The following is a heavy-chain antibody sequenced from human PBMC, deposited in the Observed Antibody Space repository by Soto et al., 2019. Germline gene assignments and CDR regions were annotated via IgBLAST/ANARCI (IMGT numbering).Heavy chain of an antibody. J-gene: IGHJ4*02. V-gene: IGHV3-23*01. CDR3: AKDLIDYSISYFDY. CDR1: GFSFSNYA. D-gene: IGHD4-4*01. CDR2: ITSTGYT. Sequence: QAGGSLRLSCATSGFSFSNYAMSWFRQAPGKGLEWVAGITSTGYTYYVESLKGRFTISRDNSKNTVSLQMNSLRAEDTAVYYCAKDLIDYSISYFDYWGQGTLVTVSS.